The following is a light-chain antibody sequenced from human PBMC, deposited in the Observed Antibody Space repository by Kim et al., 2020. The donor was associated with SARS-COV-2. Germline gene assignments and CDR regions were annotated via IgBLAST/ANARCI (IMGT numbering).Light chain of an antibody. CDR2: GAS. V-gene: IGKV1-6*01. J-gene: IGKJ5*01. CDR1: QDISNE. CDR3: LQDYSYPLT. Sequence: AIQMTQSPSSLSASVGDRVTITCRASQDISNELGWYLQKPGKAPELLIYGASTVQSGVPSRLSGSGFGTDFTLTISNLQPEDFATYYCLQDYSYPLTFGQGTRLEIK.